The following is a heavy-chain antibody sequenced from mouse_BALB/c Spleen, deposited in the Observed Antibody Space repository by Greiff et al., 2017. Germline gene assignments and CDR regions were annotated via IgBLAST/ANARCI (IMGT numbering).Heavy chain of an antibody. D-gene: IGHD1-1*01. CDR3: AFYGSRDYAMDY. Sequence: EVQLKESGAELVKPGASVKLSCTASGFNIKDTYMHWVKQRPEQGLEWIGRIDPANGNTKYDPKFQGKATITADTSSNTAYLQLSSLTSEDTAVYYCAFYGSRDYAMDYWGQGTSVTVSS. CDR2: IDPANGNT. J-gene: IGHJ4*01. V-gene: IGHV14-3*02. CDR1: GFNIKDTY.